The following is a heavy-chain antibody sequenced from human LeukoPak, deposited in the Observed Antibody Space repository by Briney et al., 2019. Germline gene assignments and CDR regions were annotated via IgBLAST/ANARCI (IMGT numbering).Heavy chain of an antibody. CDR2: IFYSGST. V-gene: IGHV4-39*07. D-gene: IGHD3-22*01. J-gene: IGHJ2*01. Sequence: SETLSLTCTVSGGSISTSNYYWGWIRQPPGKGLEWIGNIFYSGSTYYSPSLRSRVTISLDTSKNQFSLSLKSVTAADTAMYFCARHSGSFYWYFDVWGRGSLVTVSS. CDR3: ARHSGSFYWYFDV. CDR1: GGSISTSNYY.